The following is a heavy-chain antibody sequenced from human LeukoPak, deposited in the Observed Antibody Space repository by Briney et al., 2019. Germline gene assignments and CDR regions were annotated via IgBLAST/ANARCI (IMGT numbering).Heavy chain of an antibody. V-gene: IGHV3-9*03. D-gene: IGHD3-22*01. Sequence: GGSLRLSCAASGFTFSSYWMHWVRQAPGKGLEWVSGISWNSGSIGYADSVKGRFTISRDNAKNSLYLQMNSLRAEDMALYYCAKAPGYYYDSSNYFDSWGQGTLVTVSS. CDR1: GFTFSSYW. CDR3: AKAPGYYYDSSNYFDS. J-gene: IGHJ4*02. CDR2: ISWNSGSI.